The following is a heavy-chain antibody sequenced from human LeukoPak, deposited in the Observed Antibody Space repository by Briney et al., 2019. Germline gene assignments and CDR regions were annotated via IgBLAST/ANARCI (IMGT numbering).Heavy chain of an antibody. D-gene: IGHD6-19*01. V-gene: IGHV3-53*01. CDR1: GFTVSSNY. Sequence: GGSLRLSCAASGFTVSSNYMSWVRQAPGKGLEWVSVIYSGGSTYYADSVKGRFTISRDNSKNTLYLQMNSLRDEDTAVYYCARDPIAVPYDYWGQGTLVTVSS. J-gene: IGHJ4*02. CDR2: IYSGGST. CDR3: ARDPIAVPYDY.